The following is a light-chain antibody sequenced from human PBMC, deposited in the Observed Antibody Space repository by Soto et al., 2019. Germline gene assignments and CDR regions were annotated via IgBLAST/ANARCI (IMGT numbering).Light chain of an antibody. V-gene: IGKV1-5*01. J-gene: IGKJ2*01. CDR3: QQYNSYFPT. CDR1: QSISSW. Sequence: DIQMTQSPSTLSASVGDRVTITCRASQSISSWLAWFQHKPGKAPNLLIFDASNLEGGVPSRFSGSGSGTEFTLLISSLQPDDFAPDHCQQYNSYFPTFGQGTKLEIK. CDR2: DAS.